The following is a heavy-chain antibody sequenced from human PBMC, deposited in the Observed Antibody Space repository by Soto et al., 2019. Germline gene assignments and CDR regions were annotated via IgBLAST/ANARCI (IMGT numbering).Heavy chain of an antibody. V-gene: IGHV2-5*02. CDR2: IYWDDSK. J-gene: IGHJ4*02. CDR3: AHAYGGRSLY. Sequence: QITLKESGPTLVKPTQTLTLTCTFSGFSLTTDRVGVGWIRQPPGEALEWLAVIYWDDSKTYRPSLESRLTITKDTSKNQVALTMTXXXXXXXXXXXXAHAYGGRSLYWGQGTLVTVXS. D-gene: IGHD1-26*01. CDR1: GFSLTTDRVG.